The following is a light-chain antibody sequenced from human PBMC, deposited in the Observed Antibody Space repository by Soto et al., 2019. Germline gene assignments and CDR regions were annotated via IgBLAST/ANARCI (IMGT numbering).Light chain of an antibody. CDR1: QSVSSN. J-gene: IGKJ4*01. V-gene: IGKV3-15*01. Sequence: ETVMTQSPATLSVSPGERATLSCRASQSVSSNLAWYQQKPGQAPRLLIYGASTRATGIPARFSGSGSGTDFTLTISSRQSEDGAVYFCQQYKNWPPLTFGGGTKVEIK. CDR3: QQYKNWPPLT. CDR2: GAS.